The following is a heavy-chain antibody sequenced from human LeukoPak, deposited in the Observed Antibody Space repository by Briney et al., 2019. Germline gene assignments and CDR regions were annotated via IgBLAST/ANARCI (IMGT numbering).Heavy chain of an antibody. CDR1: GGTFSSYA. CDR3: ARGLDCSGGSCYSDNWFDP. Sequence: SVKVSCKASGGTFSSYAISWVRQAPGQGLEWMGGIIPIFGTANYAQKFQGRVTITADESTSTAYMELSSLRSEDTAVYYCARGLDCSGGSCYSDNWFDPWGQGTLVTVSS. CDR2: IIPIFGTA. J-gene: IGHJ5*02. V-gene: IGHV1-69*13. D-gene: IGHD2-15*01.